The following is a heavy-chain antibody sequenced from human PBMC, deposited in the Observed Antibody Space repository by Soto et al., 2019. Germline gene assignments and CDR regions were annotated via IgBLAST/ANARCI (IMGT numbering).Heavy chain of an antibody. CDR3: TTTSSGYYLKKGDY. V-gene: IGHV3-15*01. Sequence: EVQLVESGGGLVKPGGSLRLSCAASGFTFSNAWMSWVRQAPGKGLEWVGRIKSKTDGGTTDYAAPVKGRFTISRDDSKNTLYLQMNSLKTEDTAVYYCTTTSSGYYLKKGDYWGQGTLVTVSS. J-gene: IGHJ4*02. CDR2: IKSKTDGGTT. CDR1: GFTFSNAW. D-gene: IGHD3-22*01.